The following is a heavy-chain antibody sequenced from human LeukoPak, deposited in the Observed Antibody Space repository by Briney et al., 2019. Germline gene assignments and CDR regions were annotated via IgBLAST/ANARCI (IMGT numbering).Heavy chain of an antibody. D-gene: IGHD4-17*01. J-gene: IGHJ4*02. CDR3: ATSVRTTGNFDY. Sequence: ASETLSLTCTVSGDSISSYYWSWIRQPPGKGLEWIGSIYHSGSTYYNPSLKSRVTISVDTSKNQFSLKLSSVTAADTAVYYCATSVRTTGNFDYWGQGTLVTVSS. CDR1: GDSISSYY. CDR2: IYHSGST. V-gene: IGHV4-38-2*02.